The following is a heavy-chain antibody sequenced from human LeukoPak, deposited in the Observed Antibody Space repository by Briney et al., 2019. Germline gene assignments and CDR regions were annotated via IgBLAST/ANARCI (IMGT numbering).Heavy chain of an antibody. CDR3: ARDERGYDILTGYYNGWFDP. D-gene: IGHD3-9*01. V-gene: IGHV4-59*01. CDR2: IYYSGST. J-gene: IGHJ5*02. CDR1: GGSISSYY. Sequence: SETLSLTCTVSGGSISSYYWSWIRQSPGKGLEWIGYIYYSGSTNYNPSLKSRVTISVDTSKNQFSLKLSSVTAADTAVYYCARDERGYDILTGYYNGWFDPWGQGTLVTVSS.